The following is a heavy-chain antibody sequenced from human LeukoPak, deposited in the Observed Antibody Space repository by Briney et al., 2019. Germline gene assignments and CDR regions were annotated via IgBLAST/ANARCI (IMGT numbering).Heavy chain of an antibody. CDR3: ARERLYCGDTRCFLDF. CDR2: IDPHTGDT. CDR1: AYTFTGYY. V-gene: IGHV1-2*02. Sequence: ASVKVSCKASAYTFTGYYIHWVRQAPGQGLDWMGWIDPHTGDTHFAQKFQGRVTMTRDTSINTAYMELTGLRSDDTAVYYCARERLYCGDTRCFLDFWGQGTLVAVSS. J-gene: IGHJ4*02. D-gene: IGHD2-2*01.